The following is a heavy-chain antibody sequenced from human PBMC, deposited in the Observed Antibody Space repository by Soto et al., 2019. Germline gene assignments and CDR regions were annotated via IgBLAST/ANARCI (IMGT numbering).Heavy chain of an antibody. Sequence: RGSLRLSCAASGFTFRSHTMNGVRQAPGKGLEWISYITSTSSTKNYADSVKGRFTISRDNANNSLYLQMNSLRDEDTAVYYCARRITMVRGPYYYYAMDVWGQGTTVTVSS. D-gene: IGHD3-10*01. CDR3: ARRITMVRGPYYYYAMDV. CDR2: ITSTSSTK. J-gene: IGHJ6*02. CDR1: GFTFRSHT. V-gene: IGHV3-48*02.